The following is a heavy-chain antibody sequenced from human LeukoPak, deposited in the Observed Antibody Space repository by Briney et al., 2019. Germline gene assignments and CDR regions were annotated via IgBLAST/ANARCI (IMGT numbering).Heavy chain of an antibody. J-gene: IGHJ6*03. V-gene: IGHV4-39*02. D-gene: IGHD6-6*01. CDR2: IHYSETT. CDR1: GGSISSSNYY. Sequence: SETLSLTCTVSGGSISSSNYYWGWIRQPPGKGLEWIASIHYSETTYYNPSLKSRVTISVDTSKNHFSLKLSSVTAADTAVYYCARGSSSSASPLYYYYYMDVWGKGTTVTVSS. CDR3: ARGSSSSASPLYYYYYMDV.